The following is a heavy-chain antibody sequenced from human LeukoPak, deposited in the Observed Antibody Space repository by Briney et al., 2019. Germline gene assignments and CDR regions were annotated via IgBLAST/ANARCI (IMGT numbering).Heavy chain of an antibody. CDR2: IYYSGST. CDR1: GGSISSSSYY. J-gene: IGHJ6*03. V-gene: IGHV4-39*07. D-gene: IGHD3-22*01. Sequence: SETLSLTCTVSGGSISSSSYYWAWIRQPPGKGLEWIGYIYYSGSTYYNPSLKSRVTISVDTSKNQFSLKLSSVTAADTAVYYCARGPYYYDSSGYFHYYYYYYMDVWGKGTTVTVSS. CDR3: ARGPYYYDSSGYFHYYYYYYMDV.